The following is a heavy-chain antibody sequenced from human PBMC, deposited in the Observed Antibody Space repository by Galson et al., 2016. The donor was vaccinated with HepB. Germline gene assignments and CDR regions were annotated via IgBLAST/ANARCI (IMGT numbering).Heavy chain of an antibody. CDR2: ISYDGSNK. V-gene: IGHV3-30*18. Sequence: SLRLSCAASGFTFNTYGMHWVRQAPGKGLEWVAVISYDGSNKYYADSVKGRFTISRDNSKNTLYVQMNSLRAEDTAVYYCAKDEDNCYTHRYCNGMDVWG. J-gene: IGHJ6*01. D-gene: IGHD2-21*01. CDR3: AKDEDNCYTHRYCNGMDV. CDR1: GFTFNTYG.